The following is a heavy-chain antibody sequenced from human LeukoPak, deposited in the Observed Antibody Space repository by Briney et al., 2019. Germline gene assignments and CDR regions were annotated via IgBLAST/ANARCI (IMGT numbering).Heavy chain of an antibody. V-gene: IGHV4-30-2*01. Sequence: PSETLSLTCAVSGGSISSGGYSWSWIRQPPGKGLEWIGEINHSGSTNYNPSLKSRVTISVDTSKNQFSLKLSSVTAADTAVYYRASFRQQHKAFDIWGRGTMVTISS. J-gene: IGHJ3*02. D-gene: IGHD6-13*01. CDR3: ASFRQQHKAFDI. CDR2: INHSGST. CDR1: GGSISSGGYS.